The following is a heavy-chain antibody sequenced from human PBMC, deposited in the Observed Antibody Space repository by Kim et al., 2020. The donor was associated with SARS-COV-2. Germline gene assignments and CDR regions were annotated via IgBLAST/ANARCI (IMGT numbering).Heavy chain of an antibody. D-gene: IGHD2-2*01. V-gene: IGHV3-21*01. CDR3: ARDLYCSSTSCYWSFGYGDYLYYYYGMDV. Sequence: GGSLRLSCAASGFTFSSYSMNWVRQAPGKGLEWVSSISSSSSYIYYADSVKGRFTISRDNAKNSLYLQMNSLRAEDTAVYYCARDLYCSSTSCYWSFGYGDYLYYYYGMDVWGQGTTVTVSS. CDR1: GFTFSSYS. CDR2: ISSSSSYI. J-gene: IGHJ6*02.